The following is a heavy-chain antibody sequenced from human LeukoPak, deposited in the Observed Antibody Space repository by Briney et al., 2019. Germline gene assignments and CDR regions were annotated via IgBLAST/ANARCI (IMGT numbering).Heavy chain of an antibody. CDR2: ISSSSSYI. CDR3: AREGRGGYNSPVHDAFDM. V-gene: IGHV3-21*01. CDR1: GFTFSSYS. J-gene: IGHJ3*02. Sequence: PGGSLRLSCAASGFTFSSYSMNWVRQAPGKGLEWVSSISSSSSYIYYADSVKGRFTISRDNAKNSLYLQMNSLRAEDTAVYYCAREGRGGYNSPVHDAFDMWGQGTMGTVTS. D-gene: IGHD5-24*01.